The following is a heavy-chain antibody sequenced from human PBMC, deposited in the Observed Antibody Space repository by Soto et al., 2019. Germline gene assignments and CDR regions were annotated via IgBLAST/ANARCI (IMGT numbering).Heavy chain of an antibody. J-gene: IGHJ4*02. V-gene: IGHV4-31*03. CDR3: ASLVPTWHQFDY. CDR2: IYYSGST. CDR1: GDSITSGGNY. D-gene: IGHD3-10*01. Sequence: QVQLQESGPGLVKPSQTLSLTCTVSGDSITSGGNYWSWIRQLPGKGLEWIGYIYYSGSTNYNPSLNSRFTISVDTSKNQFSLKLKSVTAADTAVYYCASLVPTWHQFDYWGQGALVTVSS.